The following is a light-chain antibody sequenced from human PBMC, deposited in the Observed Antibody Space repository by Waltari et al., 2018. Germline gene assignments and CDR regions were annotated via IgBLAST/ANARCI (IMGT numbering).Light chain of an antibody. Sequence: QSVLTQPTSAYASPGQKVTISCSGSSSNIERYSVSWDQQFPGTAPNLLIYDHEKRPSGIPDRFTCAKSGTAATLGITGLQTGDEADYYCGTWDGSLSAVVFGGGTKLTVL. V-gene: IGLV1-51*01. CDR2: DHE. CDR1: SSNIERYS. CDR3: GTWDGSLSAVV. J-gene: IGLJ2*01.